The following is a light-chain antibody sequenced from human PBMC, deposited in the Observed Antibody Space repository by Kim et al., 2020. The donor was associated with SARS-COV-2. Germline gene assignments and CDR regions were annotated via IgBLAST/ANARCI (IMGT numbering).Light chain of an antibody. J-gene: IGLJ3*02. CDR3: QTWGTGSWG. CDR2: LNSDGSH. Sequence: QLVLTQSPSASASLGASVKLTCTLSSGHSSYAIAWHQQQPEKGPRYLMKLNSDGSHSKGDGIPDRFSGSSSGAERYLTISSLQSEDEADYYCQTWGTGSWGFGGGTQLTVL. V-gene: IGLV4-69*01. CDR1: SGHSSYA.